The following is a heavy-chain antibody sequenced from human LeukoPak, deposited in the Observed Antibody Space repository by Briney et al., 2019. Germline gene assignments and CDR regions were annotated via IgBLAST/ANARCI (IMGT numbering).Heavy chain of an antibody. CDR2: INHSGST. CDR1: GGSFSGYY. Sequence: SETLSLTCAVYGGSFSGYYWSWIRQPPGKGLEWIGEINHSGSTNYNPSLKSRVTMSVDKSKNHFSLKLSSVTAADTAVYYCARATASYGDYGNWGQGTLVTVSS. D-gene: IGHD4-17*01. CDR3: ARATASYGDYGN. J-gene: IGHJ4*02. V-gene: IGHV4-34*01.